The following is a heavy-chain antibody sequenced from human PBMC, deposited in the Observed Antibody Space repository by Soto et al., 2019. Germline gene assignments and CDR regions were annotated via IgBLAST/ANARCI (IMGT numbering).Heavy chain of an antibody. D-gene: IGHD2-2*01. CDR3: ARDSLLSSRRMDV. CDR2: IYYSGST. CDR1: GGSISSGGYY. V-gene: IGHV4-31*03. Sequence: QVQLQESGPGLVKPSQTLSLTCTVSGGSISSGGYYWSWIRQHPGKGLEWIGYIYYSGSTYYNPSLKRRVTISVDTSKNQFSLKLSSVTAADTAVYYCARDSLLSSRRMDVWGQGTTVTVSS. J-gene: IGHJ6*02.